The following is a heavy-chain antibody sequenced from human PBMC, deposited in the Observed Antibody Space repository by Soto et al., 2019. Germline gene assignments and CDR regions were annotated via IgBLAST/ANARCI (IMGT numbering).Heavy chain of an antibody. CDR3: ASTYYDFWSGYY. D-gene: IGHD3-3*01. V-gene: IGHV3-30-3*01. CDR2: ISYDGSNK. CDR1: GFTFSSYA. Sequence: QVQLVESGGGVVQPGRSLRLSCAASGFTFSSYAMHWVRQAPGKGLEWVAVISYDGSNKYYADSVKGRFTISRDNSKNTLYLQMNSLRAEDTAVYYCASTYYDFWSGYYWGQGTLVTVSS. J-gene: IGHJ4*02.